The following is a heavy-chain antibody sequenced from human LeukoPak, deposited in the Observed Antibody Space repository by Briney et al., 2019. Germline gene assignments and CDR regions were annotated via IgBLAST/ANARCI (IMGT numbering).Heavy chain of an antibody. V-gene: IGHV1-2*02. CDR3: ARDGGLDY. J-gene: IGHJ4*02. CDR2: INPNSGDT. D-gene: IGHD3-16*01. CDR1: GYTFTDYF. Sequence: ASVKVSCKASGYTFTDYFMHWVRQAPGQGLEWMGWINPNSGDTNYAHKFQGRVTMTRDTSITTAYMELSRLRSDDTALYYCARDGGLDYWGQGTLVTVSS.